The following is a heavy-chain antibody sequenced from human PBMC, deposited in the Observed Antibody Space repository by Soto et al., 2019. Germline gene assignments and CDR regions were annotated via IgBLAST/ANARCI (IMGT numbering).Heavy chain of an antibody. V-gene: IGHV4-59*01. J-gene: IGHJ5*02. CDR3: ARGKYSGSYYDWFDP. Sequence: SETLSLTCHVSGGSIRSYYWSWIRQPPGKGLEWIGYIYYSGTTNYNPSLKSRVTISVDTSKNQFSLKLSSVTAADTAVYYCARGKYSGSYYDWFDPWGQGTLVTVSS. CDR2: IYYSGTT. CDR1: GGSIRSYY. D-gene: IGHD1-26*01.